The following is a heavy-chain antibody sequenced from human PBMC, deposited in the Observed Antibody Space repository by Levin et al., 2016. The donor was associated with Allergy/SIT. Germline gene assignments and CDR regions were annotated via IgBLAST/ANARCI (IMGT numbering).Heavy chain of an antibody. J-gene: IGHJ6*02. CDR3: TSSTAMDV. CDR1: GFTFSSYS. V-gene: IGHV3-21*01. CDR2: ISSSSSYI. D-gene: IGHD5/OR15-5a*01. Sequence: LSLTCAASGFTFSSYSMNWVRQAPGKGLEWVSSISSSSSYIYYADSVKGRFTISRDNSKNTLYLQMSSVRDEDTAVYYCTSSTAMDVWGQGTTVTVSS.